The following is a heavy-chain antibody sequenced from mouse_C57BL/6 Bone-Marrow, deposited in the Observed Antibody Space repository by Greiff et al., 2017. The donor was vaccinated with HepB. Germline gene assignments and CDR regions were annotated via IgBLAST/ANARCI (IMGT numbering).Heavy chain of an antibody. V-gene: IGHV1-64*01. J-gene: IGHJ3*01. CDR1: GYTFTSYW. D-gene: IGHD2-2*01. CDR2: IHPNSGST. CDR3: ARRDGYDDGSWFAY. Sequence: VQLQQPGAELVKPGASVKLSCKASGYTFTSYWMHWVKQRPGQGLEWIGMIHPNSGSTNYNEKFKSKATLTVDKSSSTAYMQLSSLTSEDSAVYDCARRDGYDDGSWFAYWGQGTLVTVSA.